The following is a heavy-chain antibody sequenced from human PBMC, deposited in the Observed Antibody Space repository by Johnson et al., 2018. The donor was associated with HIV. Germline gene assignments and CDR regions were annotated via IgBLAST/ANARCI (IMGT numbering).Heavy chain of an antibody. CDR2: ISYDGSNK. V-gene: IGHV3-30*04. J-gene: IGHJ3*01. CDR3: AKSGLFVLVVYAPDVFDV. Sequence: QVQLVESGGGVVQPGRSLRLSCAASGFSFSIYAMHWVRQAPGKGLEWVALISYDGSNKFYADSVKGRFTISRDKSKKTLNLQMNSLRVDDTAVYYCAKSGLFVLVVYAPDVFDVWGQGTMVTVSS. D-gene: IGHD2-8*02. CDR1: GFSFSIYA.